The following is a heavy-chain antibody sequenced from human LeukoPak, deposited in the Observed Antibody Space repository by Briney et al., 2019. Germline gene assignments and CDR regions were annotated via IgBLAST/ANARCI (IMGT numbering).Heavy chain of an antibody. CDR3: ARGGIAAAQGGYYYYYYMDV. Sequence: GGSLRLSCAASGFTFSSYSMNWVRQAPGKGLEWVSYISSSSSTIYYADSVKGRFTISRDNAKNSLYLQMNSLRAEDTAVYYCARGGIAAAQGGYYYYYYMDVWGKGTTVTVSS. CDR1: GFTFSSYS. V-gene: IGHV3-48*01. J-gene: IGHJ6*03. CDR2: ISSSSSTI. D-gene: IGHD6-13*01.